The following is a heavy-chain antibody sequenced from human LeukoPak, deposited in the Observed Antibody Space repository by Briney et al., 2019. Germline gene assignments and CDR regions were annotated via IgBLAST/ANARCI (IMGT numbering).Heavy chain of an antibody. Sequence: GASVKVSCKASGYTFTGYYMHWVRQAPGQGLEWMGWINPNSGGTNYAQKFQGRVTMTRDTSISTAYMELSRLRSDDTAVYYCARLIGSRGYCSGGSCRQRFDPRGQGTLVTVSS. V-gene: IGHV1-2*02. CDR1: GYTFTGYY. CDR3: ARLIGSRGYCSGGSCRQRFDP. CDR2: INPNSGGT. J-gene: IGHJ5*02. D-gene: IGHD2-15*01.